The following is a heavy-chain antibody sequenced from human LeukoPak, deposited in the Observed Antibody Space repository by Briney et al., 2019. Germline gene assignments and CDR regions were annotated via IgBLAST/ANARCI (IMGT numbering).Heavy chain of an antibody. CDR3: ARESYRSFDY. V-gene: IGHV3-53*01. J-gene: IGHJ4*02. Sequence: GGSLRLSCAASGFTVSSNYMSWVRQAPGKGLEWVSVIYIGGSTYYADSVKGRFTISRDNSKNTLYLQMNSLRAEDTAVYYCARESYRSFDYWGQGTLVTVSS. CDR1: GFTVSSNY. CDR2: IYIGGST.